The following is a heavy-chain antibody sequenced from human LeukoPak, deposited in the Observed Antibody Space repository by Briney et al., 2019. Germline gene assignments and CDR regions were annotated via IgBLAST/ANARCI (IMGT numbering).Heavy chain of an antibody. CDR2: IYTSGST. CDR3: ARDYSRASPVFDI. CDR1: GGSISGYY. V-gene: IGHV4-4*07. D-gene: IGHD2-15*01. Sequence: KPSETLSLTCTVSGGSISGYYWSWIRQPAGKGLEWIGRIYTSGSTNYNPPFKSRVSISVDKSKNQFSLKLSSVTAADTAVYYCARDYSRASPVFDIWGQGTMVTVSS. J-gene: IGHJ3*02.